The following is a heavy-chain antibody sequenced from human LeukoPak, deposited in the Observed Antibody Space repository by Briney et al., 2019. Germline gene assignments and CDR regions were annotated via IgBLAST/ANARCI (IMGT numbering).Heavy chain of an antibody. V-gene: IGHV4-39*01. CDR2: IYYSGST. CDR3: ARQQNSGYGLPFDY. Sequence: PSETLSLTCTVSGGSISSSSYYWGWIRQPPGKGLEWIGSIYYSGSTYYNPSLKSRVTVSVDTSKNQFSLKLSSVTAADTAVYYCARQQNSGYGLPFDYCGQGTLVTVSS. D-gene: IGHD5-12*01. J-gene: IGHJ4*02. CDR1: GGSISSSSYY.